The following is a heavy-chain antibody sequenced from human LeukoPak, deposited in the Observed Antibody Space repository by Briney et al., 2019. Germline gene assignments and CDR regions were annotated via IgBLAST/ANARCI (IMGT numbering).Heavy chain of an antibody. CDR3: AKSLRAYSYGYFDY. V-gene: IGHV3-23*01. Sequence: GGSLRLSCGVSGFTFSSYAMTWVRQAPGKGLEWVSAVSGSDDSTYYADSVRGRFSISRDNSKNTLYLQMNSLRADDTAVYYCAKSLRAYSYGYFDYWGQGTLVTVSS. CDR2: VSGSDDST. CDR1: GFTFSSYA. D-gene: IGHD5-18*01. J-gene: IGHJ4*02.